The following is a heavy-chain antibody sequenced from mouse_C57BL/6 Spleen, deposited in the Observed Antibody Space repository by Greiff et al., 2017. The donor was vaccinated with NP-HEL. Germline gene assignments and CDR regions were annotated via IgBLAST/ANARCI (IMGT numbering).Heavy chain of an antibody. CDR2: ILPGSGST. CDR3: ARRYCGSSYPYYYAMDY. Sequence: QVQLQQSGAELMKPGASVKLSCKATGYTFTGYWIEWVKQRPGHGLEWIGEILPGSGSTNYNEKFKGKATFAADTSSNTAYMQLSSLTTEESAIYYCARRYCGSSYPYYYAMDYWGQGTSVTVSS. D-gene: IGHD1-1*01. V-gene: IGHV1-9*01. CDR1: GYTFTGYW. J-gene: IGHJ4*01.